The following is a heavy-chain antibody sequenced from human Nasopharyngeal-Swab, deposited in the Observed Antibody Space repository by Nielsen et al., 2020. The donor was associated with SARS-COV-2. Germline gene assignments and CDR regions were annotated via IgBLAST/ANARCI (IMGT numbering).Heavy chain of an antibody. CDR2: ISYDGSNK. J-gene: IGHJ4*02. V-gene: IGHV3-30*04. CDR1: GFPFSSYA. D-gene: IGHD1-26*01. CDR3: ARARGGSYYSPFDY. Sequence: GESLKIPCAASGFPFSSYAMHWVRQAPGKGLEWVAVISYDGSNKYYADSVKGRFTISRDNSKNTLYLQMNSLRAEDTAVYYCARARGGSYYSPFDYWGQGTLVTVSS.